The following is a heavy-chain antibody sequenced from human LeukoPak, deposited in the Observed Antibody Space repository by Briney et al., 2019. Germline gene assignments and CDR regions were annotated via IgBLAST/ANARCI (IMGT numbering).Heavy chain of an antibody. Sequence: SETLSLTCTVSGRSISSYYWSWIRQPPGKGLEWIGYIYYSGSTNYNPSLKSRVTISVDTSKNQFSLKLSSVTAADTAVYYCARVEGASSSSPHFDYWGQGTLVTASS. CDR1: GRSISSYY. CDR2: IYYSGST. D-gene: IGHD6-6*01. CDR3: ARVEGASSSSPHFDY. J-gene: IGHJ4*02. V-gene: IGHV4-59*01.